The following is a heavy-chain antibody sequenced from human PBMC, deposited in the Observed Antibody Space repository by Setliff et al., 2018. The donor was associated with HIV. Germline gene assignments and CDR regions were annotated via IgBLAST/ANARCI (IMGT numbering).Heavy chain of an antibody. J-gene: IGHJ3*02. Sequence: ASVKVSCKTFGYRFTDFYVNWVRQAPGQGLEWMGWINPKSGATKNAQKFQGRVTMTRDTSISTVYMELSSLRSDDTALYFCARRHFYDSSGQVWAFDIWGQGTMVTVSS. D-gene: IGHD3-22*01. CDR3: ARRHFYDSSGQVWAFDI. CDR2: INPKSGAT. V-gene: IGHV1-2*02. CDR1: GYRFTDFY.